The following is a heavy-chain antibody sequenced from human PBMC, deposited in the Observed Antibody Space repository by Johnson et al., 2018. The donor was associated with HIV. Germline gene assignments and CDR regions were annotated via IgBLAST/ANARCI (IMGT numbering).Heavy chain of an antibody. Sequence: MLLVESGGGVVQPGRSLRLSCAAAGFTFSSSGMHWVRQAPGKGLEWVAVIWYDGSHKYYADSVKGRLTISRDNSKNTLYLQMNSLSAENTAVYYCAKDLGTGDDAFDIWGQGTMVTGSS. V-gene: IGHV3-33*06. J-gene: IGHJ3*02. D-gene: IGHD7-27*01. CDR1: GFTFSSSG. CDR3: AKDLGTGDDAFDI. CDR2: IWYDGSHK.